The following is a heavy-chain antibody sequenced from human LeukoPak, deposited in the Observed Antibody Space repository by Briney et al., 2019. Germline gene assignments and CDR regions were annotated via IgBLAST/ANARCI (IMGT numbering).Heavy chain of an antibody. J-gene: IGHJ4*02. CDR2: INHSGST. CDR3: ARLDYDTLTGYHRSMYYFDY. V-gene: IGHV4-34*01. D-gene: IGHD3-9*01. Sequence: PSETLSLTCAVYGGSFSGYYWSWIRQPPGKGLEWIGEINHSGSTNYNPSLKSRVTISVDTSKNQFSLKLSSVTAADTAVYYCARLDYDTLTGYHRSMYYFDYWGQGTLVTVSS. CDR1: GGSFSGYY.